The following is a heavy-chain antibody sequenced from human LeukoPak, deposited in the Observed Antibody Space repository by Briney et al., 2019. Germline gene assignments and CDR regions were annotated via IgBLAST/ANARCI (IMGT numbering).Heavy chain of an antibody. CDR3: ARKPDY. Sequence: GRSLRLSCAASGFTFSTYGMHWVRQAPGKGLEWVAVISYDGSNKYYADSVKGRFTISRDNSKNTLYLQMNSLRAEDTAIYYCARKPDYWGQGTLVTVSS. CDR1: GFTFSTYG. CDR2: ISYDGSNK. J-gene: IGHJ4*02. V-gene: IGHV3-30*03.